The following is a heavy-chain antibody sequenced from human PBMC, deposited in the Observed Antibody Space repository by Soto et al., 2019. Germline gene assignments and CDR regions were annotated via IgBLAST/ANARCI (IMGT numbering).Heavy chain of an antibody. J-gene: IGHJ6*02. CDR3: AREPYSSSWYYYYGMDV. CDR2: IYYSGST. V-gene: IGHV4-61*01. D-gene: IGHD6-13*01. CDR1: GGSVSSGSYY. Sequence: TLSLTCTVSGGSVSSGSYYWSWIRQPPGKGLEWIGYIYYSGSTNYNPSLKSRVTISVDTSKNQFSLKLSSVTAADTAVYYCAREPYSSSWYYYYGMDVWGQGTTVTVSS.